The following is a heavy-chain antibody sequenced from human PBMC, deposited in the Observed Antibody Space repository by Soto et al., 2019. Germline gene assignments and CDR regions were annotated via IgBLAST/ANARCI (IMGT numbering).Heavy chain of an antibody. Sequence: GGYLTISSIGSGYSFTTYWLGWVRQMPVKGPAGMGSIYPGDSDTRYSPSFQGQVTISADKSIGTAYLQWSGRKASDAAMYYCARHRGDPRYYYSGLDVWGQGTTVTVSS. V-gene: IGHV5-51*01. CDR2: IYPGDSDT. CDR1: GYSFTTYW. CDR3: ARHRGDPRYYYSGLDV. J-gene: IGHJ6*02. D-gene: IGHD4-17*01.